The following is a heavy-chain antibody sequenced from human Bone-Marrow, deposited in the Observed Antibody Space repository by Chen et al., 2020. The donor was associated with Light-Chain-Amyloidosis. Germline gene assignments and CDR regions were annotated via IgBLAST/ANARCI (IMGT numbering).Heavy chain of an antibody. D-gene: IGHD3-9*01. CDR3: AKDIAYDDILPGYPADAFDI. J-gene: IGHJ3*02. V-gene: IGHV3-23*04. Sequence: EVEMVAFGGGRLQGGASVRLACAAASVALRGDARSWVHQPPGKGLEWVPTIGGEGGSGYGGDSVYGLLTSSIDNCKNALCRQKDSLRAEDRAVYYCAKDIAYDDILPGYPADAFDIWGQGTMVTVSS. CDR1: SVALRGDA. CDR2: IGGEGGSG.